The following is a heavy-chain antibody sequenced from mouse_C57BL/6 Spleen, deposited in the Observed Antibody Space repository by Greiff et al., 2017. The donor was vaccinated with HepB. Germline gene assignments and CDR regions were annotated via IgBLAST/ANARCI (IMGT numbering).Heavy chain of an antibody. J-gene: IGHJ4*01. V-gene: IGHV1-39*01. CDR3: ARSLYDPYYYAMDY. CDR1: GYSFTDYN. Sequence: VQLKESGPELVKPGASVKISCKASGYSFTDYNMNWVKQSNGKSLEWIGVINPNYGTTSYNQKFKGKATLTVDQSSSTAYMQLNSLTSEDSAVYYCARSLYDPYYYAMDYWGQGTSVTVSS. CDR2: INPNYGTT. D-gene: IGHD2-3*01.